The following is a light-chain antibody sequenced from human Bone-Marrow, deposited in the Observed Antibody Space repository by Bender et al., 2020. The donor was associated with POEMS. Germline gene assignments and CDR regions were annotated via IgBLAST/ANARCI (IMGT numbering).Light chain of an antibody. CDR2: LDS. CDR3: QAGDRGIVI. CDR1: EMGDKY. J-gene: IGLJ2*01. V-gene: IGLV3-1*01. Sequence: SYELSQPPSVSVSPGQTATITCSGDEMGDKYISWYQQKAGQSPVMVIYLDSKRPSAIPARVSGFNSGSTATLTIGGTQAMDEADYYCQAGDRGIVIFGRGTKLTVL.